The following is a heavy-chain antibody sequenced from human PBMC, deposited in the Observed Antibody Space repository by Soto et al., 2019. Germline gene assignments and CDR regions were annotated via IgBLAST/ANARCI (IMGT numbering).Heavy chain of an antibody. D-gene: IGHD6-13*01. V-gene: IGHV4-34*01. Sequence: AFYGGSFSGYYWSWIRQPPGKGLEWIGEINHSGSTNYNPSLKSRVTISVDTSKNQFSLKLSSVTAADTAVYYCARAGRGSSSWYASTVYGMDVWGQGTTVTVSS. CDR2: INHSGST. CDR1: GGSFSGYY. J-gene: IGHJ6*02. CDR3: ARAGRGSSSWYASTVYGMDV.